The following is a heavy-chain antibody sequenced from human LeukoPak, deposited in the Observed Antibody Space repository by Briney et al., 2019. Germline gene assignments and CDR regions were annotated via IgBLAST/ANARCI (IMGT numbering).Heavy chain of an antibody. Sequence: NSWETLSLTCAVYGGSFSGYYWSWIRQPPGKGLEWIGEINHSGSTNYNPSLKSRVTISVDTSKNQFSLKLSSVTAADTAVYYCARDYGDYYYYYGMDVWGQGTTVTVSS. J-gene: IGHJ6*02. CDR1: GGSFSGYY. V-gene: IGHV4-34*01. D-gene: IGHD4-17*01. CDR3: ARDYGDYYYYYGMDV. CDR2: INHSGST.